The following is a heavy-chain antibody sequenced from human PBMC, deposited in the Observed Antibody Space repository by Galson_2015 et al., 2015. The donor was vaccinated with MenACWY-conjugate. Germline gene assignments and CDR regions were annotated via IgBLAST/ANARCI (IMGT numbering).Heavy chain of an antibody. V-gene: IGHV4-4*02. CDR1: GGSTSSSNW. CDR2: IYHSGST. CDR3: ARRGPGSDFWSGYYSFDY. Sequence: LSLTCAVSGGSTSSSNWWSWVRQPPGKGLEWIGEIYHSGSTNYNPSLKSRVSISVDKSKNQFSLKLSSVTAADTAVYYCARRGPGSDFWSGYYSFDYWGQGTLVTVSS. D-gene: IGHD3-3*01. J-gene: IGHJ4*02.